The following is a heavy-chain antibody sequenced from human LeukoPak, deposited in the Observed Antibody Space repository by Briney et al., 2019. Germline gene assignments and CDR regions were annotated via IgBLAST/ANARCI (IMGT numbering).Heavy chain of an antibody. CDR1: GFTFSNYW. J-gene: IGHJ4*02. CDR3: ARAPRRSSSPYYFDS. Sequence: GGSLRLSCAASGFTFSNYWMHWVRQVPGKGLMWVSRISSEGTSVIYADSVKGRFTIDRDNAENTLDLQMDSLGAEDTAVCYCARAPRRSSSPYYFDSWGQGTLVTVSS. CDR2: ISSEGTSV. V-gene: IGHV3-74*01. D-gene: IGHD6-13*01.